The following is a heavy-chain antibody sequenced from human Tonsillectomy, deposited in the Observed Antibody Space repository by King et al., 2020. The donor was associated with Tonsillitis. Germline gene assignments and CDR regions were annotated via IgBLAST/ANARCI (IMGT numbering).Heavy chain of an antibody. CDR2: INHSGST. Sequence: VQLQQWGAGLLKPSETLSLTCAVYGGSFSGYYWSWIRQPPGKGLEWIGEINHSGSTNYNPSLKSRVTISVDTSKNQFSLELSSVTAADTAVYYCARGSLAPLPAARRGPFDYWGQGTLVTVSS. CDR1: GGSFSGYY. J-gene: IGHJ4*02. CDR3: ARGSLAPLPAARRGPFDY. D-gene: IGHD6-6*01. V-gene: IGHV4-34*01.